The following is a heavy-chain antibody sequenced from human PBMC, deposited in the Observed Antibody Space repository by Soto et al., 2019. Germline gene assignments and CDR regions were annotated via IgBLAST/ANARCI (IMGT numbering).Heavy chain of an antibody. CDR1: GFPFSFYS. Sequence: GGSLRLSCAASGFPFSFYSMNWVRQAPGKGLEWISYITSTSSAINYADSVRGRFTISRDNSKNTLYLQMNSLRAEDTAVYYCAKDGYTHGQPDYWGQGTLVTVSS. CDR3: AKDGYTHGQPDY. D-gene: IGHD5-18*01. V-gene: IGHV3-48*01. CDR2: ITSTSSAI. J-gene: IGHJ4*02.